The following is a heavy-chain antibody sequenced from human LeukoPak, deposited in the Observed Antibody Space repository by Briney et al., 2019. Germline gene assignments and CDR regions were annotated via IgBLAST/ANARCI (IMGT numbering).Heavy chain of an antibody. CDR2: ISWNSGSI. V-gene: IGHV3-9*01. CDR3: AKDGPRAEYFQH. CDR1: GFTFDDYA. J-gene: IGHJ1*01. Sequence: GGSLRLSSAAYGFTFDDYAMHWVRQAPGKGLEWVSGISWNSGSIGYADSVKGRFTTSRDNAKNSLYLQMNSLRAEDTALYYCAKDGPRAEYFQHWGQGTLVTVSS.